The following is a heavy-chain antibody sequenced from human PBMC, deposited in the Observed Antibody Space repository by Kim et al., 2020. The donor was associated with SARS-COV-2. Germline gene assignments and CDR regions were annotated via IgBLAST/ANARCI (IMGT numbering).Heavy chain of an antibody. CDR1: GYTFTDYG. CDR2: IDTDNDNT. D-gene: IGHD1-26*01. Sequence: ASVKVSCTASGYTFTDYGFTWVRQAPGQGLEWMGWIDTDNDNTKYAQNLQGRVTLTSDTSTRTAYMELMSLRCDDTAMYYCAGGDDGKIVGEYWGQGTLV. J-gene: IGHJ4*02. CDR3: AGGDDGKIVGEY. V-gene: IGHV1-18*01.